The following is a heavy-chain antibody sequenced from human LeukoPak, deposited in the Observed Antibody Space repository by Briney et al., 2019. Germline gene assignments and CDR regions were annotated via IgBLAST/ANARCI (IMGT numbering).Heavy chain of an antibody. V-gene: IGHV4-61*08. D-gene: IGHD6-13*01. J-gene: IGHJ4*02. CDR2: IYYSGSI. CDR3: ARDASSWHYFDS. CDR1: GGSISSGDYY. Sequence: SETLSLTCTVSGGSISSGDYYWSWIRQPPGTGLEWIGYIYYSGSINYNPSLKSRVAISVDMSKSQISLKLSSVTAADTAVYYCARDASSWHYFDSWGQGTLVTVSS.